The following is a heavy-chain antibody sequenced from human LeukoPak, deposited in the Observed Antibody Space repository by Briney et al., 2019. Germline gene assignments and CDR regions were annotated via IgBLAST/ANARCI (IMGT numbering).Heavy chain of an antibody. J-gene: IGHJ4*02. D-gene: IGHD3-16*02. CDR1: GGSISSSSYY. Sequence: SETLSLTCTVSGGSISSSSYYWGWIRQPPGKGLEWIGSIYYSGSTYYNPSLKSRVTISVDTSKNQFSLKLSSVTAADTAVYYCARQEVRYEYVWGSYRVPFDYWGQGTLVTVSS. V-gene: IGHV4-39*01. CDR3: ARQEVRYEYVWGSYRVPFDY. CDR2: IYYSGST.